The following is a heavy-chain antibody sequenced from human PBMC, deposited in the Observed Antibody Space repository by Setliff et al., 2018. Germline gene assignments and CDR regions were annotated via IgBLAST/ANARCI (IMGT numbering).Heavy chain of an antibody. V-gene: IGHV4-59*01. CDR3: ARAVDSSGYFPYWYFDL. Sequence: SETLSLTCTVSGGSIGSSFWNWIRQSPGKGLEWIGYKSNRGDTNSNPSLRSRLTVSVDTSKSQFSLNLTSVTAADTAVYFCARAVDSSGYFPYWYFDLWGRGALVTVSS. CDR2: KSNRGDT. J-gene: IGHJ2*01. D-gene: IGHD3-22*01. CDR1: GGSIGSSF.